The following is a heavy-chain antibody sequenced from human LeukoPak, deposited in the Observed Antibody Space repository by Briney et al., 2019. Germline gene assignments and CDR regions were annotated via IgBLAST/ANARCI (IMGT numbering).Heavy chain of an antibody. V-gene: IGHV5-51*01. CDR2: IYPGDSDT. Sequence: PGESLKISCKGSEYIFTTYWIDLVRQMPGKGLEWMGSIYPGDSDTRYSPSFQGQVTISADKSISTAYLQWSSLKASDSAMYYCARCGTIGTGGDYWGQGTLVTVSS. CDR3: ARCGTIGTGGDY. D-gene: IGHD1-1*01. CDR1: EYIFTTYW. J-gene: IGHJ4*02.